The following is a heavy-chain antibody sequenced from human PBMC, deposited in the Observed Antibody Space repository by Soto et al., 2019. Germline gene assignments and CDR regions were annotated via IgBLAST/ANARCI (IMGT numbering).Heavy chain of an antibody. CDR1: GFTLSSYG. J-gene: IGHJ6*02. CDR2: IWYDGSNK. CDR3: ARSSSSLNLYYYYGMDV. V-gene: IGHV3-33*01. Sequence: GGSLRLSCAASGFTLSSYGMHWVRQAPGKGLEWVAVIWYDGSNKYYADSVKGRFTISRDNSKNTLYLQMNSLRAEDTAVYYCARSSSSLNLYYYYGMDVWGQGTTVTVSS. D-gene: IGHD6-6*01.